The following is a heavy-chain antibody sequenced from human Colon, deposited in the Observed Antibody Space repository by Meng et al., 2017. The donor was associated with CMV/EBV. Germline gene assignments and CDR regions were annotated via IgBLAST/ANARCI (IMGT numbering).Heavy chain of an antibody. CDR2: IFRDGST. CDR1: NGSFSGYF. J-gene: IGHJ4*02. Sequence: QVQLQPWCACMLQPSETLSLTCGVYNGSFSGYFWTWIRQPPGKGLEWIGEIFRDGSTKYNPSLQSRVTMSVDTSKNHFSLNLRSVTAADTAVYFCARATKPNCWEVLEYWGQGTLVTVSS. V-gene: IGHV4-34*12. CDR3: ARATKPNCWEVLEY. D-gene: IGHD2-2*01.